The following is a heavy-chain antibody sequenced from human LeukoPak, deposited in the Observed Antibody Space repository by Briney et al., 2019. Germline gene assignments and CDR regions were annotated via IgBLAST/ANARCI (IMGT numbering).Heavy chain of an antibody. CDR1: GYTFTGYY. CDR2: INPNSGGT. J-gene: IGHJ4*02. V-gene: IGHV1-2*06. Sequence: ASEKVSCKASGYTFTGYYMHWVRQAPGQGLEWMGRINPNSGGTNYAQKFQGRVTMTRDTSISTAYMELSRLRSDDTAVYYCARDLRGYSYGYAYWGQGTLVTVSS. CDR3: ARDLRGYSYGYAY. D-gene: IGHD5-18*01.